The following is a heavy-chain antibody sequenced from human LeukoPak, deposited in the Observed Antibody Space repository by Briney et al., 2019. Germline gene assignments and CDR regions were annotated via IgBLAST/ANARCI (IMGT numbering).Heavy chain of an antibody. V-gene: IGHV3-23*01. CDR1: GFTFSNAW. CDR3: AKTVSRRYPKHSY. Sequence: GGSLRLSCAASGFTFSNAWMSWVRQAPGKGLEWVSAISGSGGSTYYADSVKGRFTISRDNSKNTLYLQMNSLRAEDTAVYYCAKTVSRRYPKHSYWGQGTLVTVSS. D-gene: IGHD1-14*01. J-gene: IGHJ4*02. CDR2: ISGSGGST.